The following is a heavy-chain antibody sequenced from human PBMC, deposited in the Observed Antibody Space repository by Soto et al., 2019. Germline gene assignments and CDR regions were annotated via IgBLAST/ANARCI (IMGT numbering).Heavy chain of an antibody. D-gene: IGHD3-22*01. Sequence: QVQLQESGPGLVKPSQTLSLTCTVSGGSISSGDYYWSWIRQPPGKGLEWIGYIYYSGSTYCNPSPKSRVTISVDTSKTQFALKLSSVTAADTAVYYCARGDPHYYDSSGYFRYWGQGTLVTVSS. CDR1: GGSISSGDYY. J-gene: IGHJ4*02. CDR3: ARGDPHYYDSSGYFRY. CDR2: IYYSGST. V-gene: IGHV4-30-4*01.